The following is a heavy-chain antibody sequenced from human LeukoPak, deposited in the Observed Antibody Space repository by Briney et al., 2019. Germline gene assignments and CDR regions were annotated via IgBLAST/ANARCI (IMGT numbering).Heavy chain of an antibody. CDR2: IYTSGST. J-gene: IGHJ4*02. V-gene: IGHV4-4*07. D-gene: IGHD3-16*01. CDR1: GGSISSYY. Sequence: KTSETLSLTCTVSGGSISSYYWSWIRQPAGKGLEWIGRIYTSGSTNYNPSLKSRVTMSVDTSKNQFSLKLNSMTTADTAVYYCTRGAGWLIDYWGQGILVTVSS. CDR3: TRGAGWLIDY.